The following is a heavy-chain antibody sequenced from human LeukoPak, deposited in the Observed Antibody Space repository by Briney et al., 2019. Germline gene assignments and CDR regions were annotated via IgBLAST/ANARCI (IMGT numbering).Heavy chain of an antibody. CDR1: GFTFRSFE. D-gene: IGHD3-10*01. CDR3: ARGSGSYSFDY. Sequence: GGSLRLSCAASGFTFRSFEMNWVRQAPGKGLEWVSVIYSGGSTYYADSVKGRFTISRDNSKNTLYLQMNSLRAEDTAVYYCARGSGSYSFDYWGQGTLVTVSS. J-gene: IGHJ4*02. V-gene: IGHV3-66*01. CDR2: IYSGGST.